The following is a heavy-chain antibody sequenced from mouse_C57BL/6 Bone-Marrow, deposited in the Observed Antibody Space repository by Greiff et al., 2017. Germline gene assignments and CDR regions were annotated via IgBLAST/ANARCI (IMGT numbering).Heavy chain of an antibody. D-gene: IGHD1-1*01. Sequence: QVPLQQPGAELVKPGASVKLSCKASGYTFTSYWMPWVKQRPGQGLEWIGEIDPSDSYTNYNQKFKGKATLTVDPSSSTAYMQLSSLTSEDSAVYYCARDGSSYRYFDVWGTGTTVTVSA. CDR2: IDPSDSYT. CDR3: ARDGSSYRYFDV. V-gene: IGHV1-50*01. J-gene: IGHJ1*03. CDR1: GYTFTSYW.